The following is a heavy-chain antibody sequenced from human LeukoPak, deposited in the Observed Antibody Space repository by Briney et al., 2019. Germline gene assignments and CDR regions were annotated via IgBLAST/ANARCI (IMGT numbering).Heavy chain of an antibody. V-gene: IGHV3-30*04. Sequence: SGGSLRLSCAASGFTFSSYAMHWVRQAPGKGLEWVAVISYDGSNKYYADSVKGRFTISRDNSKNTLYLQMDSLRAEDTAVYYCAKSPYSSSSDFDYWGQGTLVTVSS. CDR2: ISYDGSNK. D-gene: IGHD6-6*01. CDR3: AKSPYSSSSDFDY. CDR1: GFTFSSYA. J-gene: IGHJ4*02.